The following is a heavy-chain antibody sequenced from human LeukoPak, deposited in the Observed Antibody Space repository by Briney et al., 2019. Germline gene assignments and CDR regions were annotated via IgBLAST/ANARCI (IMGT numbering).Heavy chain of an antibody. J-gene: IGHJ3*02. Sequence: ASVKVSCKASGYTFTSYGISWVRQAPGQGLEWMGWISAYNGNTNYAQKLQGRVTMTTDASTSTAYMELRSLRSDDTAVYYCARDSRYYDFWSGYYPDAFDIWGQGPMVTVSS. CDR3: ARDSRYYDFWSGYYPDAFDI. V-gene: IGHV1-18*01. CDR2: ISAYNGNT. CDR1: GYTFTSYG. D-gene: IGHD3-3*01.